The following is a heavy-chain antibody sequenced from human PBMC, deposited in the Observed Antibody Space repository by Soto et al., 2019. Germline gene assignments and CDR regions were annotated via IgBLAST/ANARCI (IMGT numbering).Heavy chain of an antibody. CDR3: AKDLADYGDYVRVGAFDI. CDR2: ISGSGGST. CDR1: GFTFSSYA. D-gene: IGHD4-17*01. V-gene: IGHV3-23*01. J-gene: IGHJ3*02. Sequence: GGSLRLSCAASGFTFSSYAMSWVRQAPGKGLEWVSAISGSGGSTYYADSVKGRFTISRDNSKNTLYLQMNSLGAEDTAVYYCAKDLADYGDYVRVGAFDIWGQGTMVTVSS.